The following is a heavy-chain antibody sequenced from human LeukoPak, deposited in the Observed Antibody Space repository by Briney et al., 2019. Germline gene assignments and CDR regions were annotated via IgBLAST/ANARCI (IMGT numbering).Heavy chain of an antibody. V-gene: IGHV3-23*01. CDR3: AKEPYSGSQLLDY. CDR2: ISTSGGST. J-gene: IGHJ4*02. Sequence: GGSLRLSCAASGFTFSSHAMSWVRQTPGKGLEWVSAISTSGGSTYYADSVKGRFTISRDNSKNTLYLQMNSLRAEDTAVYYCAKEPYSGSQLLDYWGQGTLVTVSS. D-gene: IGHD1-26*01. CDR1: GFTFSSHA.